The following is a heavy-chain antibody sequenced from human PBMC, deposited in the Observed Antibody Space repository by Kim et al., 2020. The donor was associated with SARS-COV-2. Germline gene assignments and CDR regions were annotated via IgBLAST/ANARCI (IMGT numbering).Heavy chain of an antibody. J-gene: IGHJ6*02. CDR2: IRSKAYGGTT. CDR3: TRDPPMVRGAPYGMDV. V-gene: IGHV3-49*03. Sequence: GGSLRLSCTASGFTFGDYAMSWFRQAPGKGLEWVGFIRSKAYGGTTEYAASVKGRFTISRDDSKSIAYLQMNSLKTEDTAVYYCTRDPPMVRGAPYGMDVWGQGTTVTVSS. D-gene: IGHD3-10*01. CDR1: GFTFGDYA.